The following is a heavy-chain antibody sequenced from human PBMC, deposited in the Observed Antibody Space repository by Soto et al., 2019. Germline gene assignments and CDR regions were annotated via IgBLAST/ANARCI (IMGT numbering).Heavy chain of an antibody. V-gene: IGHV4-34*01. D-gene: IGHD3-22*01. CDR3: ARQGGYYQYYFDY. Sequence: QVQLQQWGAGLLKPSETLSLTCAVYGGSFSGYYWSWIRQPPGKGLEWIGEINHSGSTNYNPSLKSRVTMSVDTSKNQFSLKVSSVTAADTAVYYCARQGGYYQYYFDYWGQGTLVTVSS. CDR1: GGSFSGYY. CDR2: INHSGST. J-gene: IGHJ4*02.